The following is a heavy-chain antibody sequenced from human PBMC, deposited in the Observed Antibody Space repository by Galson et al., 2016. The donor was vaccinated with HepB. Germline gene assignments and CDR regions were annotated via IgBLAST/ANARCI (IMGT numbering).Heavy chain of an antibody. CDR3: AKPAVEGGYYYDH. CDR2: INHSGRT. D-gene: IGHD3-22*01. J-gene: IGHJ4*02. CDR1: DGSFSGYF. V-gene: IGHV4-34*01. Sequence: SETLSLTCAVYDGSFSGYFWSWIRQPPWKGLEWIGEINHSGRTNYNPSLKSRVTFSMDTSKNQFSLRLNSVTTADTAVYYCAKPAVEGGYYYDHWGQGTLVTVST.